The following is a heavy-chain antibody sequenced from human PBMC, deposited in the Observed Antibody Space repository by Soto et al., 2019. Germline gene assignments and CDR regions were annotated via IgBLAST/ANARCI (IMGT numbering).Heavy chain of an antibody. Sequence: EVQLLESGGGLVQPGGSLRLSCAASGFTFSSYAMSWVRQAPGKGLEWVSAISGSGGSTYYADSVKGRFTISRDNSKNTLYLQMNSLRAEDTAVYYCAKGGSEVVQYYYYYGMDVWGQGTTVTVSS. V-gene: IGHV3-23*01. D-gene: IGHD2-2*01. CDR3: AKGGSEVVQYYYYYGMDV. CDR1: GFTFSSYA. J-gene: IGHJ6*02. CDR2: ISGSGGST.